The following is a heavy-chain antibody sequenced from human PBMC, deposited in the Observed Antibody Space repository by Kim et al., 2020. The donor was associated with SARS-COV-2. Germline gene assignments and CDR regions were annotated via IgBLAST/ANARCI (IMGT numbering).Heavy chain of an antibody. CDR3: ARDPGVIPNHYCDY. Sequence: GGSLRLSCAASGFTFSNYAMGWVRHAPGQGLEWVSFISSTGMSTYYAESVKGRFTISRDNSENTLYLQMNSLRAEDTAVYFCARDPGVIPNHYCDYWVQG. CDR1: GFTFSNYA. V-gene: IGHV3-23*01. CDR2: ISSTGMST. J-gene: IGHJ4*02. D-gene: IGHD3-10*01.